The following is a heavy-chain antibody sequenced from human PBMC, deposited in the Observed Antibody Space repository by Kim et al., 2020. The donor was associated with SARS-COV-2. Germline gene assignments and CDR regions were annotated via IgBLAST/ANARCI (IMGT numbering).Heavy chain of an antibody. J-gene: IGHJ4*02. CDR3: ARGNYLYDSSGYWIPKPIDY. CDR1: GFTFSSFA. Sequence: GGSLRLSCAASGFTFSSFAMHWVRQAPGKGLEWVAVTSYDGSNKYYADSVKGRFTISRDNSKNTLYLQMNSLRAEDTAVYHCARGNYLYDSSGYWIPKPIDYWGQGTLVTVSS. CDR2: TSYDGSNK. D-gene: IGHD3-22*01. V-gene: IGHV3-30*04.